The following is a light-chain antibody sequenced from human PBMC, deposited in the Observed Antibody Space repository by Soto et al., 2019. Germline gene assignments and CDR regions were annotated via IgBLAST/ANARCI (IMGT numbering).Light chain of an antibody. CDR3: QQYKAYWT. V-gene: IGKV1-5*01. CDR2: DVS. CDR1: QSVSSW. J-gene: IGKJ1*01. Sequence: DIERTRAPSSQSAAVGGSVTFTFRASQSVSSWLAWYQQKPGKAPRLLIYDVSSLESGVPSRFSGSGSGTEFTPTISSLQPAHYATYYCQQYKAYWTFGPGTKVDIK.